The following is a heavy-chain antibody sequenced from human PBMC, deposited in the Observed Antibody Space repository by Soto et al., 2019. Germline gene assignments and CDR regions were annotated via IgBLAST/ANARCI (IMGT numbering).Heavy chain of an antibody. Sequence: GGSLRLSCAASGFTFSDHYIDWVRQAPGKGLEWVSSISSSSSYIYYADSVKGRFTISRDNAKNSLYLQMNSLRAEDTAVYYCACAMTGGDYWGQGTLVTVSS. CDR3: ACAMTGGDY. CDR1: GFTFSDHY. D-gene: IGHD3-9*01. V-gene: IGHV3-21*01. CDR2: ISSSSSYI. J-gene: IGHJ4*02.